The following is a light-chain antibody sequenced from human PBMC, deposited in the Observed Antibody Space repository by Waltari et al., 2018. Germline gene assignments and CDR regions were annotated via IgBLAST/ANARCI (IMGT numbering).Light chain of an antibody. CDR3: QHYGNSPET. Sequence: EIVLTQSPGTLSLSPGERATLSCRASQSVTSNYLAWYQQKPGQAPRLLIYGASSRATDIPGRFSGSGSGTDFTLTISRLEPEDFAVYYCQHYGNSPETFGQGTKLEIK. CDR1: QSVTSNY. J-gene: IGKJ2*01. CDR2: GAS. V-gene: IGKV3-20*01.